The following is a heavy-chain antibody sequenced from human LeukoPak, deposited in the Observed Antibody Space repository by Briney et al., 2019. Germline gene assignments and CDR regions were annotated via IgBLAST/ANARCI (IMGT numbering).Heavy chain of an antibody. CDR3: ARGQGSYGDY. CDR1: GVSISNSNW. CDR2: IYHSGST. V-gene: IGHV4-4*02. Sequence: SETLSLTCAVSGVSISNSNWWNWVRQPPGKGLEWIGEIYHSGSTNYNPSLRSRVTISVDRSKNQFALKLTSVTAADTAVYYCARGQGSYGDYWGQGTLVIVSS. D-gene: IGHD5-18*01. J-gene: IGHJ4*02.